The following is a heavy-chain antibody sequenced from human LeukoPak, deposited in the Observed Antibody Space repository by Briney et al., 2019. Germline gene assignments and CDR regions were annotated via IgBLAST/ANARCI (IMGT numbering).Heavy chain of an antibody. CDR2: IKQDGSEK. V-gene: IGHV3-7*01. Sequence: GGSLRLSCAASGFSFSRYWMSWVRQAPGKGLEWVANIKQDGSEKYYVESVKGRFTTSRDNAKKTLYLQMNSLSAEDTAVYYCATDAFSFGSSGYGTINYWGQGALVTVSS. CDR1: GFSFSRYW. D-gene: IGHD3-22*01. J-gene: IGHJ4*02. CDR3: ATDAFSFGSSGYGTINY.